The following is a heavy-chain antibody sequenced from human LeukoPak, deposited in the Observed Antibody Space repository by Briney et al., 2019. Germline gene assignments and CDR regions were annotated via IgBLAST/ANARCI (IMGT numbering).Heavy chain of an antibody. V-gene: IGHV3-23*01. D-gene: IGHD3-22*01. Sequence: GGSLRLSCAASGFTFSIYAMSWVRQAPGKGLQWVSSITSSGDGTYYADSVKGRFTISRDNSENMLYLQMNSLRVEDTAVYFCAKDWPNYYGSNGHYYRRDGDYWGQGTLVTVSS. J-gene: IGHJ4*02. CDR3: AKDWPNYYGSNGHYYRRDGDY. CDR2: ITSSGDGT. CDR1: GFTFSIYA.